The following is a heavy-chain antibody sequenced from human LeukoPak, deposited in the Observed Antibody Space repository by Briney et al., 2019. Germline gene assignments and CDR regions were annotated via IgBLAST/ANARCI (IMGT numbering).Heavy chain of an antibody. J-gene: IGHJ4*02. Sequence: GASVKVSCKASGYTFNSYGISWLQQAPGQALEWVDWISAYNGHTDYAQKFQGRVIMTTDTSATTAYMELRSLRSDDTAVYYCARDPVALSGRSFDYWGQGTLVTVSS. D-gene: IGHD6-19*01. CDR2: ISAYNGHT. CDR3: ARDPVALSGRSFDY. V-gene: IGHV1-18*01. CDR1: GYTFNSYG.